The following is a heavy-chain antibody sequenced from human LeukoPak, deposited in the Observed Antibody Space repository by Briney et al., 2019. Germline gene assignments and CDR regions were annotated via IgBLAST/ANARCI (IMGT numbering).Heavy chain of an antibody. V-gene: IGHV3-30*04. J-gene: IGHJ3*02. D-gene: IGHD6-19*01. CDR1: GFTFSTSV. CDR3: GRGCYSSGRCDVFDI. Sequence: GRSLRLSCVASGFTFSTSVMRWVRQAPGKGLEWVAGISIDGNGKYHADSVRGRFTISRDNSKNTLYLQMNSLRAADTALYYCGRGCYSSGRCDVFDIWGQGTMVTVSS. CDR2: ISIDGNGK.